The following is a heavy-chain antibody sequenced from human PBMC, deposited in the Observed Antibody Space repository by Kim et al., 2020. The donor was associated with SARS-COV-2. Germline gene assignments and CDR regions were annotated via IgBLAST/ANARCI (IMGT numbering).Heavy chain of an antibody. CDR3: ARDPSPYCSGGSCYWYYFDY. V-gene: IGHV1-69*13. D-gene: IGHD2-15*01. CDR1: GGTFSSYA. CDR2: IIPIFGTA. J-gene: IGHJ4*02. Sequence: SVKVSCKASGGTFSSYAISWVRQAPGQGLEWMGGIIPIFGTANYAQKFQGRVTITADESTSTAYMELSSLRSEDTAVYYCARDPSPYCSGGSCYWYYFDYWGQGTLVTVSS.